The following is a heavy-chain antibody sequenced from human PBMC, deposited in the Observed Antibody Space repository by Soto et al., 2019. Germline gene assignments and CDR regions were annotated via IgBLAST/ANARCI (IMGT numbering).Heavy chain of an antibody. CDR1: GYTFTSNG. V-gene: IGHV1-18*01. CDR2: ISTYNGNT. J-gene: IGHJ6*02. Sequence: QVQLVQSGAEVKKPGTSVKVSCKASGYTFTSNGISWVRQAPGQGLEWMGWISTYNGNTNYAQKFQGRVTMTRNTSISTAYMELSSLRSEDTAVYYCAREWRYGMDVWGQGTTVTVSS. CDR3: AREWRYGMDV. D-gene: IGHD1-20*01.